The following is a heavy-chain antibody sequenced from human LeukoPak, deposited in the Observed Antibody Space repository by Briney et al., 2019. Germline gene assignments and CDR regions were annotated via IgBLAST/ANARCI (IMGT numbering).Heavy chain of an antibody. CDR1: EFSFITYW. V-gene: IGHV3-7*01. Sequence: GGSLRLSCAASEFSFITYWMSWVRQAPGKGLEWVANIKQDGSEKYYVDSVKGRFTISRDNAKNSLYLQMNSLRAEDTAVYYCARAGRKSRGVDIVRKKETDYYYMDVWGKGTTVTVSS. D-gene: IGHD2-15*01. J-gene: IGHJ6*03. CDR2: IKQDGSEK. CDR3: ARAGRKSRGVDIVRKKETDYYYMDV.